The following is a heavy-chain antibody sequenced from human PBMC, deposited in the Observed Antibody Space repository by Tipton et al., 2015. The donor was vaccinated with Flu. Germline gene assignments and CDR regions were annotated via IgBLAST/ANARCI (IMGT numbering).Heavy chain of an antibody. CDR3: ASHPPPRISVPAPIDN. CDR1: GGSIGSPYC. D-gene: IGHD2-15*01. CDR2: ICPGSP. Sequence: TLSLTCSVSGGSIGSPYCWGWVRQPPGQGLEWIGNICPGSPYYNSSLRSRVTISLVTSKTQFSLRLASVTAADTAVYYCASHPPPRISVPAPIDNWGQGTLVTVSS. V-gene: IGHV4-38-2*01. J-gene: IGHJ4*02.